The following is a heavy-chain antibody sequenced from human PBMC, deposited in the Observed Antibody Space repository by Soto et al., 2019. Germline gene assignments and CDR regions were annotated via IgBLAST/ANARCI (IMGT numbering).Heavy chain of an antibody. V-gene: IGHV1-3*01. J-gene: IGHJ4*02. Sequence: QVQLVQSGAEVKKPGASVKVSCKASGYTFTSYAMHWVRQAPGQRLEWMGWINAGNGNIKYSQKFQGRVAITRDTSASSAYMELSSLRSEDTAVYYCARVPGSSSWYWVGDYWGQGTLVTFSS. CDR1: GYTFTSYA. CDR3: ARVPGSSSWYWVGDY. D-gene: IGHD6-13*01. CDR2: INAGNGNI.